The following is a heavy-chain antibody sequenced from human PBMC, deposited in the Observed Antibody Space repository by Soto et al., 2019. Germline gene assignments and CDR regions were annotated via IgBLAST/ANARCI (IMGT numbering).Heavy chain of an antibody. D-gene: IGHD3-22*01. CDR1: GFTFSGHG. J-gene: IGHJ5*02. CDR3: TIHATYYDSGRYIGDWFDL. Sequence: EVQLVESGGGLVQPGGSLRLSCGASGFTFSGHGIHWVRQASGKGLEWIGRIKGKANSYATEYAASLKGRFTISRDDSENTAYLQMNRLKSEDTAVYYCTIHATYYDSGRYIGDWFDLWGQGTLVTVSS. CDR2: IKGKANSYAT. V-gene: IGHV3-73*01.